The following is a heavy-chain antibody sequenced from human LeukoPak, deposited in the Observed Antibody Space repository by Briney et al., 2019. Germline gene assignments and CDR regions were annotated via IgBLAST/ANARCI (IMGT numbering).Heavy chain of an antibody. V-gene: IGHV4-34*01. CDR1: GGSFSGYY. CDR2: INHSGST. J-gene: IGHJ3*02. CDR3: ARQSSGPTDAFDI. D-gene: IGHD6-19*01. Sequence: PSETLSLTCAVYGGSFSGYYWSWIRQPPGKGLEWIGEINHSGSTNYNPSLKSRVTISVDTSKNQFSLKLSSVTAADTAVCYCARQSSGPTDAFDIWGQGTMVTVSS.